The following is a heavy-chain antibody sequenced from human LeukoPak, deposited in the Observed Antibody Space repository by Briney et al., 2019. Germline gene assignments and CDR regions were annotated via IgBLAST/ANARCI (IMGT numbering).Heavy chain of an antibody. CDR3: AGQHYARFDP. J-gene: IGHJ5*02. V-gene: IGHV3-23*01. D-gene: IGHD3-16*01. CDR2: FSGSGGST. CDR1: GFTFSSYA. Sequence: GGSLRLSCAASGFTFSSYAMSWVRQAPGKGLEWVSTFSGSGGSTHYADSVKGRFTISRDNARNSLYLQMNSLRVEDTAVYYCAGQHYARFDPWGQGTLVTVSS.